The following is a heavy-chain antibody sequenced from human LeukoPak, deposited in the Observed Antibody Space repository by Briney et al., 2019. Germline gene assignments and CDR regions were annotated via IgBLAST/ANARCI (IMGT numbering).Heavy chain of an antibody. CDR3: AREVRDYYDSRFDP. CDR1: GYSISSGYY. Sequence: SETLSLTCTVSGYSISSGYYWGWIRQPPGKGLEWIGSIYHSGSTYYNPSLKSRVTISVDTSKNQFSLKLSSVTAADTAVYYCAREVRDYYDSRFDPWGQGTLVTVSS. V-gene: IGHV4-38-2*02. D-gene: IGHD3-22*01. J-gene: IGHJ5*02. CDR2: IYHSGST.